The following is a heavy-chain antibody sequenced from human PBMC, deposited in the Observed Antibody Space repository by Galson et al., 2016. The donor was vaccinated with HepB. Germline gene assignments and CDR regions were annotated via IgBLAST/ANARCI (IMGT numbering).Heavy chain of an antibody. Sequence: SETLSLTCTVSGGSFSSDKWWSWVRLPPGKGLEWIGEIYRNGAPNYNPFLRSRVTISIDKSNNQFSLRVTSVTAAATALYYCGGKGRDDRSYHDYWGQGTLVTVSS. J-gene: IGHJ4*02. D-gene: IGHD1-26*01. V-gene: IGHV4-4*02. CDR2: IYRNGAP. CDR1: GGSFSSDKW. CDR3: GGKGRDDRSYHDY.